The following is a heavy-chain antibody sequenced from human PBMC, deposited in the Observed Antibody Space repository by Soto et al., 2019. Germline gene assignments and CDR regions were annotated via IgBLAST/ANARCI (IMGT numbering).Heavy chain of an antibody. D-gene: IGHD3-3*01. CDR2: IWYDGSNK. CDR3: ARDKSDYDFWSGRAKNWFDP. Sequence: PGGSLRLSCAASGFSFSSYGVHWVRQAPGKGLEWVAVIWYDGSNKYYADSVKGRFTISRDNSKNTLYLQMNSLRAEDTAVYYCARDKSDYDFWSGRAKNWFDPWGQGTLVTVSS. CDR1: GFSFSSYG. V-gene: IGHV3-33*01. J-gene: IGHJ5*02.